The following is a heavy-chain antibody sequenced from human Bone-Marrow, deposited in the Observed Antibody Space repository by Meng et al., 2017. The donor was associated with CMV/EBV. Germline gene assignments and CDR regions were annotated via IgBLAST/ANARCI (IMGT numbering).Heavy chain of an antibody. CDR3: AKAGITLVEGGMDV. Sequence: SVKVSCKASGGTFSSYAISWVRQAPGQELEWMGGIIPILGIANYAQKFQGRVTITADKSTSTAYMELSSLRSEDTAVYYCAKAGITLVEGGMDVWGQGTTVTGSS. V-gene: IGHV1-69*10. CDR2: IIPILGIA. J-gene: IGHJ6*01. D-gene: IGHD3-3*01. CDR1: GGTFSSYA.